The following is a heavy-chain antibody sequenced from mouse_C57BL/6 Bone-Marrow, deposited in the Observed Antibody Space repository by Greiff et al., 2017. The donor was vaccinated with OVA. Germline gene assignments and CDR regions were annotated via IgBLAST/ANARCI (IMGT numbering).Heavy chain of an antibody. CDR3: AYYYGSRPYAMDY. CDR2: INPNNGGT. D-gene: IGHD1-1*01. V-gene: IGHV1-26*01. CDR1: GYTFTDYY. Sequence: EVQLQQSGPELVKPGASVKISCKASGYTFTDYYMNWVKQSHGKSLEWIGDINPNNGGTSYNQKFKGKATLTVDKSSSTAYMELRSLTSEDSAVYYCAYYYGSRPYAMDYWGQGTSVTVSS. J-gene: IGHJ4*01.